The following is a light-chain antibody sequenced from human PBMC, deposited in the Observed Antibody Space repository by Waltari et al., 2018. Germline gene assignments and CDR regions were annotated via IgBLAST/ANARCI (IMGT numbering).Light chain of an antibody. CDR3: QQYANSPLT. V-gene: IGKV3-20*01. Sequence: EIVLTQSPGTLSLSPGERATLSCRASQSVPRDYLAWYHQKPGQAPRLLIYDASNGATGIPDRFSGSGSGTDFTLTISRLEPEDFALYYCQQYANSPLTFGGGTKVEIK. J-gene: IGKJ4*01. CDR1: QSVPRDY. CDR2: DAS.